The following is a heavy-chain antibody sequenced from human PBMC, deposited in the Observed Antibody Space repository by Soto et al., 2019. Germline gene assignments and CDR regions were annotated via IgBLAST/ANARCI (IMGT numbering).Heavy chain of an antibody. CDR3: ARDFYYDSSGYSPPVY. CDR1: GFTVSSNY. D-gene: IGHD3-22*01. Sequence: PGGSLRLSCAASGFTVSSNYMSWVRQAPGKGLEWVSVIYSGGSTYYADSVKGRFTISRDNSQNTLYLQMNSLRAEDTAVYYCARDFYYDSSGYSPPVYWGQGTLVTVSS. CDR2: IYSGGST. J-gene: IGHJ4*02. V-gene: IGHV3-53*01.